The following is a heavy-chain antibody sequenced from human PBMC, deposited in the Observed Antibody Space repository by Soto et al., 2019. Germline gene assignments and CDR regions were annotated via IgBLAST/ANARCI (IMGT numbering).Heavy chain of an antibody. CDR1: GYTFTSYA. V-gene: IGHV1-3*01. D-gene: IGHD2-15*01. CDR3: ARKGVLASGYDY. Sequence: QVQLVQSGAEVKKPGASVKVSCKASGYTFTSYAMHWVRQAPGQRLEWMGWINAGNGNTKYSQKSQGRVTITRDTSASTAYMELSSLRSEDTAVYYCARKGVLASGYDYWGQGTLVTVSS. J-gene: IGHJ4*02. CDR2: INAGNGNT.